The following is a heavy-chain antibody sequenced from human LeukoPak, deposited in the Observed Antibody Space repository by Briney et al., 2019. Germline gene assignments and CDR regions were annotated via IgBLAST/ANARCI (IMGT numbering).Heavy chain of an antibody. CDR3: ARLPIVVVPSPSFDV. J-gene: IGHJ3*01. CDR2: INYSGTT. V-gene: IGHV4-39*01. CDR1: GGSISSSSYY. Sequence: SETLSLTCTVSGGSISSSSYYWGWIRQPPGKGLEWIGSINYSGTTYYNPSLKGRVTISVDTSKNQFSLKLSSVTAADTAVYYCARLPIVVVPSPSFDVWGQGTMVTVSS. D-gene: IGHD2-2*01.